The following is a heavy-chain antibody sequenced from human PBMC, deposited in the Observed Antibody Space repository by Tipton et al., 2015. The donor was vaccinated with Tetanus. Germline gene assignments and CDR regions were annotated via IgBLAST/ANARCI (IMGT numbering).Heavy chain of an antibody. CDR1: GFTFRSYG. CDR3: ARDIAIVRARDLYFDV. J-gene: IGHJ2*01. CDR2: IWYDGSNK. D-gene: IGHD2/OR15-2a*01. V-gene: IGHV3-33*01. Sequence: RSLRLSCAASGFTFRSYGMHWVRQAPGKGLEWVALIWYDGSNKNYADSVKGRFTISRDNSKNTLYLQMNSLSAEDTAVYYCARDIAIVRARDLYFDVWGRGTLVTVSS.